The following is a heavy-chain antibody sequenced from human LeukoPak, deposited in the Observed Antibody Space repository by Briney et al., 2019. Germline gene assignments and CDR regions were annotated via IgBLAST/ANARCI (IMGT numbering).Heavy chain of an antibody. CDR3: ARATVVVVAATRLNWFDP. D-gene: IGHD2-15*01. J-gene: IGHJ5*02. CDR1: GGSISSYY. V-gene: IGHV4-59*12. CDR2: ISDIGSI. Sequence: SETLSLTCTVSGGSISSYYWSWIRQPPGKGLEWIAYISDIGSINYNPSLKSRVTISLDTSKNQFSLKLSSVTAADTAVYYCARATVVVVAATRLNWFDPWGQGTLVTVSS.